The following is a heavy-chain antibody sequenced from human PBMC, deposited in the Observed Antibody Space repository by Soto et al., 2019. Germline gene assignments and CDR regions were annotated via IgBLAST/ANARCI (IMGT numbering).Heavy chain of an antibody. Sequence: EVQLVESGGGLVQPGGSLTLSCVASGFTFSNHWISWVRQAPGKGLEWVANIKEDGSEKYYMDSVKGRFTISRDNAENSVYLQMYSLRAEDTAVYYCARGHYGMDVWGQGTTVTVSS. CDR2: IKEDGSEK. CDR1: GFTFSNHW. J-gene: IGHJ6*02. V-gene: IGHV3-7*03. CDR3: ARGHYGMDV.